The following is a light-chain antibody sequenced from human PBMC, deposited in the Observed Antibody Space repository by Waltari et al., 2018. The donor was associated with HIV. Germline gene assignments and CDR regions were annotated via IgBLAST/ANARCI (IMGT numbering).Light chain of an antibody. CDR1: TLPKKS. CDR3: QSTDYDGTWV. CDR2: KDI. J-gene: IGLJ3*02. Sequence: SYELTQTPSVSVSPGQTPRLHCSRGTLPKKSASAYRQKAGQAPILLIYKDIERPSGIPERISGSGSGTGVTLTISDVQAEDEGDYFCQSTDYDGTWVFGGGTKLTVL. V-gene: IGLV3-25*03.